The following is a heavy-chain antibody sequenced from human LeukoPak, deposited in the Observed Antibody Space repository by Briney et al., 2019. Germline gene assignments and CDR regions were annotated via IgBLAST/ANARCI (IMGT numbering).Heavy chain of an antibody. Sequence: GGSLRLSCAASGFTFSSYSMNWVRQAPGKGLEWVSSISSSSSYIYYADSVKGRFTISRDNAKNSLYLQMNSLRAEDTAVYYCAKQIASGEYYYDSSGYPSWGQGTLVTVSS. CDR1: GFTFSSYS. CDR3: AKQIASGEYYYDSSGYPS. D-gene: IGHD3-22*01. CDR2: ISSSSSYI. V-gene: IGHV3-21*01. J-gene: IGHJ4*02.